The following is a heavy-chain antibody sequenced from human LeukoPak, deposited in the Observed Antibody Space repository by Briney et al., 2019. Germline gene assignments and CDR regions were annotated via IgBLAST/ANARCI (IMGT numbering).Heavy chain of an antibody. CDR3: AKDEGYYYDSSNYFDY. D-gene: IGHD3-22*01. Sequence: GGSLRLSCAASGFPFSSYSMNWVRQAPGKGLEWISYITSSISTIYYADSVKGRFTISRDNAKNSLYLEMNSLRAEDTAVYYCAKDEGYYYDSSNYFDYWGQGTLVTVSS. J-gene: IGHJ4*02. CDR1: GFPFSSYS. V-gene: IGHV3-48*01. CDR2: ITSSISTI.